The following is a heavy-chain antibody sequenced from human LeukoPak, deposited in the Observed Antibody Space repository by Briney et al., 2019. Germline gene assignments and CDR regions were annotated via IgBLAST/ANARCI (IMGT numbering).Heavy chain of an antibody. Sequence: GASVKVSCKASGGTFSSYAISWVRQAPGQGLEWMGRIIPIFGTANYVQKFQGRVTITTDESTSTAYMELSSLRSEDTAVYYCARGGFSHGFDIWGQGTMVTVSS. CDR3: ARGGFSHGFDI. CDR1: GGTFSSYA. CDR2: IIPIFGTA. V-gene: IGHV1-69*05. J-gene: IGHJ3*02. D-gene: IGHD5-12*01.